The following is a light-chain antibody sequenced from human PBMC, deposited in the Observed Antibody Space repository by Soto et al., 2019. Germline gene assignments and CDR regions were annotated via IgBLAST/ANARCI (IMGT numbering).Light chain of an antibody. CDR1: SSDVGGYNY. CDR3: SSYAGSNNPFV. CDR2: EVS. J-gene: IGLJ1*01. Sequence: QSALTQPPSASGSPGQSVTTSCTGTSSDVGGYNYVSWYQQHPGKAPKLMIYEVSKRPSGVPDRFSGSKSGNTASLTVSGLQAEDEADYYCSSYAGSNNPFVFGTWTKLTVL. V-gene: IGLV2-8*01.